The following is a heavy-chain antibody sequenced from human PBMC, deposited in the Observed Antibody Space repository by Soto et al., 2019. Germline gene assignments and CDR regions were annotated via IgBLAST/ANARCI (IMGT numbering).Heavy chain of an antibody. V-gene: IGHV3-21*01. Sequence: VQLVESGGGLVKPGGSLRLSCAASGFTFSSYSMNWVRQAPGKGLEWVSSISSSSSYIYYADSVKGRFTISRDNAKNSLYLQMNSLRAEDTAVYYCARDGGRYYDSSGYYLSFFDYWGQGTLVTVSS. CDR2: ISSSSSYI. CDR1: GFTFSSYS. D-gene: IGHD3-22*01. CDR3: ARDGGRYYDSSGYYLSFFDY. J-gene: IGHJ4*02.